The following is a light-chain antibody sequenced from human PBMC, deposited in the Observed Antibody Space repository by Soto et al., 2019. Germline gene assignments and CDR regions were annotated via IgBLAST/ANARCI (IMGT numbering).Light chain of an antibody. J-gene: IGLJ7*01. CDR1: GSDVGGYNY. CDR2: EVD. CDR3: SSYAGRNYAV. Sequence: QSALTQPPSASGSPGQSVSISCTGTGSDVGGYNYVSWYQQRPDKAPKLIIYEVDKRPSGVPDRFSGSKSGNSAYLTVAGLQTDNEADYYCSSYAGRNYAVFGRGTQLNVL. V-gene: IGLV2-8*01.